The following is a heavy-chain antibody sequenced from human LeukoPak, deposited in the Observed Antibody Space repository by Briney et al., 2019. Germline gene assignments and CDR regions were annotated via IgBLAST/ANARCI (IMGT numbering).Heavy chain of an antibody. CDR2: KSGIGVTM. V-gene: IGHV3-48*03. Sequence: GASLRLSCAASGFTFSSYEMNWVRQAPGRGLEWVSYKSGIGVTMYYADSVKGRFTISRDDAKNSLYLQMNSLRAEDTAMYYCARDGSYYGPDYWGQGALVTAPS. CDR1: GFTFSSYE. J-gene: IGHJ4*02. D-gene: IGHD3-10*01. CDR3: ARDGSYYGPDY.